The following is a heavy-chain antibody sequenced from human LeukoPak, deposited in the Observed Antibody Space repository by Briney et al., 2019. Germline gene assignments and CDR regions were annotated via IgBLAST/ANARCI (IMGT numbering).Heavy chain of an antibody. D-gene: IGHD4-17*01. CDR2: IYTSGST. V-gene: IGHV4-61*02. CDR1: GGSISSGSYY. J-gene: IGHJ4*02. CDR3: AGEGGLYGGYFDY. Sequence: PSETLSLTCTVSGGSISSGSYYWSWIRQPAGKGLEWIGRIYTSGSTNYNPSLKSRVTISVDTSKNQFSLKLSSVTAADTAVYYGAGEGGLYGGYFDYWGQGTLVTVSS.